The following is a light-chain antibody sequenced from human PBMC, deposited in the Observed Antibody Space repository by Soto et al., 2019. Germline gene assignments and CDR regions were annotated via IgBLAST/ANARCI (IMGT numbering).Light chain of an antibody. CDR3: SSYGGFNNVL. Sequence: QSALTQPPSASGSPGQSVTISCTGAGTDVGQYNYVSWYQQHPGKAPKLLIHHVSRRPSGVPARFSGSKSGNTASLTVSGLQTEDEADYYCSSYGGFNNVLFGGGTMVTVL. CDR2: HVS. J-gene: IGLJ2*01. CDR1: GTDVGQYNY. V-gene: IGLV2-8*01.